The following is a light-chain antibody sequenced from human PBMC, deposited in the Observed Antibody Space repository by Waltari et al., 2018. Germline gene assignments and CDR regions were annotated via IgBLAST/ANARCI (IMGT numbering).Light chain of an antibody. CDR1: QDIRNY. Sequence: DIQMPQSPSSLSPSVRDRVTITGQASQDIRNYLNWYQQKPGKAPKLLIYAGSNLETGVPSRFSGSGSGTDFTFTISSLQPEDIATYYCQQYDNLRVTFGPGTKVDIK. V-gene: IGKV1-33*01. CDR3: QQYDNLRVT. CDR2: AGS. J-gene: IGKJ3*01.